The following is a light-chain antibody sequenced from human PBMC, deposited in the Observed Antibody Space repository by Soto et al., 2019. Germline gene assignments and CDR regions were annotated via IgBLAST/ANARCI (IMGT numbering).Light chain of an antibody. CDR3: QSYDSSLSVWV. V-gene: IGLV1-40*01. CDR2: RNT. J-gene: IGLJ3*02. CDR1: SSNIGADYH. Sequence: QSALTQPPSVSGAPGQRVTISCTGSSSNIGADYHVHWYQQTPGLAPKLLIYRNTNRPSGVPDRFSGSRSGTSASLAITGLQAGDEADYYCQSYDSSLSVWVFGGGTKLTVL.